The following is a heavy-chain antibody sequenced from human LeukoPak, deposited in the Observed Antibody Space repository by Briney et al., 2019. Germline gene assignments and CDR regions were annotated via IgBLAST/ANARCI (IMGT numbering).Heavy chain of an antibody. CDR2: IYYSGST. Sequence: SETLSLTCTVSGGSISSSSYYWGWIRQPPGKGLEWIGSIYYSGSTYYNPSLKSRVTISVDTSKNQFSLKLSSVTAADTAVYYCATQWQGNSWFDPWGQGTLVTVSS. CDR3: ATQWQGNSWFDP. J-gene: IGHJ5*02. V-gene: IGHV4-39*07. D-gene: IGHD6-19*01. CDR1: GGSISSSSYY.